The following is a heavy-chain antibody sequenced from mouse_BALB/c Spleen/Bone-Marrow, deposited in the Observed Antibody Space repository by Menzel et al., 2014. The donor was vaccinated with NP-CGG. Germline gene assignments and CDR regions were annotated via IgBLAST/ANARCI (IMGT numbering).Heavy chain of an antibody. J-gene: IGHJ3*01. CDR2: IDPETGGT. CDR1: GYTFTDYK. V-gene: IGHV1-15*01. CDR3: TIVAY. Sequence: VQGVESGAELVRPGTSVTLSCKASGYTFTDYKMHWVKQTPVHGLEWIGLIDPETGGTAYNQKFKGKATLTADKSSSTAYMDLRSPTSEDSAVYYCTIVAYWGQGTLVAVSA.